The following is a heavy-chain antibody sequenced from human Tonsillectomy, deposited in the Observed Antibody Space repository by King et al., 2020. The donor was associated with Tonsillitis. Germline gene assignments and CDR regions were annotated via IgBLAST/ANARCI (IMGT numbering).Heavy chain of an antibody. CDR2: IYPGDSDT. J-gene: IGHJ3*02. CDR3: ARPTSYGNDAFDI. V-gene: IGHV5-51*03. Sequence: VQLVESGAEVKKPGESLKISCKGSGYNFTNYWIGWVRQMPGKGLEWMGIIYPGDSDTSYSPSFQGQVTFSADKSISTAYVQWSSLKASDTAMYYCARPTSYGNDAFDIWGQGTMVTVSS. CDR1: GYNFTNYW. D-gene: IGHD2/OR15-2a*01.